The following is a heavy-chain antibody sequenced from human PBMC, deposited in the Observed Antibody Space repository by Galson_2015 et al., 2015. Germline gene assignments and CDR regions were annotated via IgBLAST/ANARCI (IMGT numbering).Heavy chain of an antibody. Sequence: SFRLACAADGFWVGCYRLVGSDQAAGTGLVWVSRFNSAGSTATSADSVMGRCTVVSDNARCPVFLVMNSLRVEDTATYYCPRGGPDCWTGYRYGLDVWGQGTTVTV. CDR1: GFWVGCYR. D-gene: IGHD3/OR15-3a*01. V-gene: IGHV3-74*03. J-gene: IGHJ6*02. CDR3: PRGGPDCWTGYRYGLDV. CDR2: FNSAGSTA.